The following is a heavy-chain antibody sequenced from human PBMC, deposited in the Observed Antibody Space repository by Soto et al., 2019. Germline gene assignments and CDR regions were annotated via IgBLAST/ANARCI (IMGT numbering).Heavy chain of an antibody. CDR2: IESKTDGGAR. V-gene: IGHV3-15*04. D-gene: IGHD1-1*01. CDR1: GFMFSSAW. CDR3: VEGWNDF. J-gene: IGHJ4*02. Sequence: EVQLVESGGDLVEPGGSLRLSCVTSGFMFSSAWMSWVRQAPGKGLEWVGRIESKTDGGARDYAAPVNGRFSISRDDSKSTLYLQMNSLRAEDTALYYCVEGWNDFWGQGTLVTVSS.